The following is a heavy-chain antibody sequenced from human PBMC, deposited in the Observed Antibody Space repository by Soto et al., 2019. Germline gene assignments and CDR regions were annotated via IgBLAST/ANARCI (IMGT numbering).Heavy chain of an antibody. J-gene: IGHJ6*03. CDR2: FSDGGST. Sequence: PSETLSLTCNVSGGSIYTYYWSWLRQSPGKGLEWIGYFSDGGSTNYNPSLESRVTISVDTSKKQVSLKLSSVSAADTAIYFCAGYCSRSLYPEDHNFGWEVWGKGTT. CDR3: AGYCSRSLYPEDHNFGWEV. D-gene: IGHD2-15*01. CDR1: GGSIYTYY. V-gene: IGHV4-59*01.